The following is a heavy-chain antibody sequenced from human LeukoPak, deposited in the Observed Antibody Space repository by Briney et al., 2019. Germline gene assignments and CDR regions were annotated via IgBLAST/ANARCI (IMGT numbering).Heavy chain of an antibody. Sequence: TGGSLRLSCVASGFTFSSYAMHWVRQAPGKGLEWVAVISYDGSNKCYADSVKGRFTISRDNSKNTLYLQMNSLRAEDTAVYYCAREGITMVRGVIRGYFDYWGQGTLVTVSS. D-gene: IGHD3-10*01. CDR1: GFTFSSYA. V-gene: IGHV3-30-3*01. CDR3: AREGITMVRGVIRGYFDY. J-gene: IGHJ4*02. CDR2: ISYDGSNK.